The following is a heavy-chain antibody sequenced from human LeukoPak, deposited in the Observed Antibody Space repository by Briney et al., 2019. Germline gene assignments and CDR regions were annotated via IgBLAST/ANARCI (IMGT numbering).Heavy chain of an antibody. V-gene: IGHV3-30*04. J-gene: IGHJ4*02. CDR1: GFTFSSYA. Sequence: GGSLRLSCAASGFTFSSYAMHWVRQAPGKGLEWVAVISYDGSNKYYADSVKGRFTISRDNSKNTLYLQMNSLRAEDTAVYYCAKETGAAFGYYFDYWGQGTLVTVSS. D-gene: IGHD3-10*01. CDR3: AKETGAAFGYYFDY. CDR2: ISYDGSNK.